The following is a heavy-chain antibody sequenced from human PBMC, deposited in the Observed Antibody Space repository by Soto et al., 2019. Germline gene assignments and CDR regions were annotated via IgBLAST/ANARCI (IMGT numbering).Heavy chain of an antibody. J-gene: IGHJ6*02. V-gene: IGHV1-2*04. CDR3: ARGHSTDCSNGVCSFFYNHDMDV. CDR2: INPKSGGT. Sequence: ASVKVSCKASGYSFTDYHIHWVRQAPGQGLEWLGRINPKSGGTSTAQKFQGWVTMTRDRSISTVYMELTRLRSDDTAVYFCARGHSTDCSNGVCSFFYNHDMDVWGQGTTVTVSS. CDR1: GYSFTDYH. D-gene: IGHD2-8*01.